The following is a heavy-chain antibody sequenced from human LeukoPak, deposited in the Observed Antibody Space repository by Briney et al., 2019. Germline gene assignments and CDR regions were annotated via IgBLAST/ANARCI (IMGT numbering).Heavy chain of an antibody. Sequence: GESLKISCKGSGYSFTSYWIGWVRQMPGKGLEGMGIIYPGDSDTRYSPSFQGQVTISADKSISTAYLQWSSLKASDTAMYYCARLGGYGGYTYYFDYWGQGTLVTVSS. CDR2: IYPGDSDT. V-gene: IGHV5-51*01. D-gene: IGHD5-12*01. J-gene: IGHJ4*02. CDR1: GYSFTSYW. CDR3: ARLGGYGGYTYYFDY.